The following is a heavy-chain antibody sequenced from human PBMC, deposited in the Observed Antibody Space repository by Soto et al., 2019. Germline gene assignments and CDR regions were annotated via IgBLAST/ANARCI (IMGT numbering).Heavy chain of an antibody. D-gene: IGHD6-13*01. CDR3: ARDQAAAPTLDYYFGMDL. CDR2: IWYAGTNK. CDR1: GFTFNNYG. J-gene: IGHJ6*02. Sequence: QVQLVESGGGVVQPGRSLRLSCAASGFTFNNYGMHWVRQAPGKGLEWVAVIWYAGTNKYYADSVKGRFTISRDNSKNTLYLQMNSLRAEDTAVYYCARDQAAAPTLDYYFGMDLWGQGTTVPVSS. V-gene: IGHV3-33*01.